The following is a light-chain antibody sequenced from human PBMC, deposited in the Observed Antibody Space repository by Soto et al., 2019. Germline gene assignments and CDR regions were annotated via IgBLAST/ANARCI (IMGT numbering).Light chain of an antibody. CDR1: SSDVGAYNF. Sequence: QSVLTQPHSVSGSPGQSVTISCTGTSSDVGAYNFASWYQQRPGTAPRLIIYDVNKRPSGVPDRFSGSKSGNTASLTISGLQAEDEADYYCQSYDSRLSGYLFGNATKVTV. V-gene: IGLV2-11*01. J-gene: IGLJ1*01. CDR3: QSYDSRLSGYL. CDR2: DVN.